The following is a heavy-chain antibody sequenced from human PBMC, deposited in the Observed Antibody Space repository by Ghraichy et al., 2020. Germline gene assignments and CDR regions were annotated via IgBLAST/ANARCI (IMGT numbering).Heavy chain of an antibody. V-gene: IGHV3-43D*03. D-gene: IGHD6-13*01. Sequence: GGSLRLSCAASGFTFDDYAMHWVRQAPGKGLEWVSLISWDGGSTYYADSVKGRFTISRDNSKNSLYLQMNSLRAEDTALYYCAKDKYSSTLYYYGMDVWGQGTTVTVSS. J-gene: IGHJ6*02. CDR3: AKDKYSSTLYYYGMDV. CDR1: GFTFDDYA. CDR2: ISWDGGST.